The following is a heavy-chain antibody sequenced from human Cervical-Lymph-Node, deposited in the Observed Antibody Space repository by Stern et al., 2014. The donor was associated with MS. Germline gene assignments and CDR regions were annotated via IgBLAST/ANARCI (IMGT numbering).Heavy chain of an antibody. CDR1: GGTFSRYA. CDR2: VIPISGKS. V-gene: IGHV1-69*01. Sequence: VQLVESGAEVKKPGSSVKVSCKASGGTFSRYAFTWVRQAPGQGLEWMGGVIPISGKSNHAQKFEGRVNLIADESTSTAYMELSSLRSEDAAVYYCASSYTAWDNLMHFYGMDVWGQGTTVTVSS. CDR3: ASSYTAWDNLMHFYGMDV. J-gene: IGHJ6*02. D-gene: IGHD1-14*01.